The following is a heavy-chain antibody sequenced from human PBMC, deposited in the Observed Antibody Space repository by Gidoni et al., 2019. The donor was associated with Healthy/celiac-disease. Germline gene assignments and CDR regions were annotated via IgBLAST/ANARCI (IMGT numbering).Heavy chain of an antibody. CDR1: GGSFSGYY. CDR2: INHSGST. Sequence: QVQLQQWCAGLLKPSETLSLTCAVYGGSFSGYYWSWIRQPPGKGLEWIGEINHSGSTNYNPSLKSRVTISVDTSKNQFSLKLSSVTAADTAVYYCARGYGVRGRGLRYWGQGTLVTVSS. J-gene: IGHJ4*02. CDR3: ARGYGVRGRGLRY. D-gene: IGHD3-10*01. V-gene: IGHV4-34*01.